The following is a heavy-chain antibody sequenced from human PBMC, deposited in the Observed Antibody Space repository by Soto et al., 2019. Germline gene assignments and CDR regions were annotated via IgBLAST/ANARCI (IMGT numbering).Heavy chain of an antibody. Sequence: EVQLLESGGGLVQPGGSLRLSCAASGFTFSSYAMSWVRQAPGKGLEWVSAISGSGGSTYYADSAKGRFTISRDNSKNTLYLQMNSLRAEDTAVYYCAKDGFVSYPPGNYFDYWGQGTLVTVSS. CDR3: AKDGFVSYPPGNYFDY. CDR1: GFTFSSYA. J-gene: IGHJ4*02. CDR2: ISGSGGST. D-gene: IGHD1-26*01. V-gene: IGHV3-23*01.